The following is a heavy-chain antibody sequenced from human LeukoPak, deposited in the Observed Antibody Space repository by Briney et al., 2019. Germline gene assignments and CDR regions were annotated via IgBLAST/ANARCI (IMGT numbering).Heavy chain of an antibody. CDR1: GGSFSGYY. CDR2: INHSGST. V-gene: IGHV4-34*01. D-gene: IGHD3-10*01. J-gene: IGHJ4*02. Sequence: PSETLSLTCAVYGGSFSGYYWSWIRQPPGKGLEWIGEINHSGSTNYNPSLKSRVTISVDTSKNQFSLKLSSVTAADTAVYYCARSDGYYGGFDYWGQGTLVTVSS. CDR3: ARSDGYYGGFDY.